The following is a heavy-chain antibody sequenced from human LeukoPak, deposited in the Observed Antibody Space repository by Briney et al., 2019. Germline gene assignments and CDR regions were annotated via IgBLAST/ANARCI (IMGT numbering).Heavy chain of an antibody. V-gene: IGHV1-18*01. D-gene: IGHD3-22*01. J-gene: IGHJ4*02. Sequence: ASVKVSCKASGYIFTNFGIIWVRQGPGQGLELMRWISPHNSNTKYAQKFQGRVTMTTDTSTSTAYMDLRSLRYDDTAVYYCARSHSGSLRAPFDQWGQGTLVTVSS. CDR3: ARSHSGSLRAPFDQ. CDR2: ISPHNSNT. CDR1: GYIFTNFG.